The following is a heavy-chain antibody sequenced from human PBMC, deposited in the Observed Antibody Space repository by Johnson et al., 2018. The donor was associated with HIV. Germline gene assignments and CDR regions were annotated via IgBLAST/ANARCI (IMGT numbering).Heavy chain of an antibody. CDR1: GFTFSSYA. J-gene: IGHJ3*02. CDR2: ISYDGSNK. CDR3: ARVGIVAFDI. Sequence: QVQLVESGGGVLRPGGSLRLSCAASGFTFSSYAMHWVRQAPGKGLEWVAVISYDGSNKYYADSVKGRFTISRDNSKNTLYLQMNSLRAEDTAVYYCARVGIVAFDIWGQGTMVTVSS. D-gene: IGHD1-26*01. V-gene: IGHV3-30-3*01.